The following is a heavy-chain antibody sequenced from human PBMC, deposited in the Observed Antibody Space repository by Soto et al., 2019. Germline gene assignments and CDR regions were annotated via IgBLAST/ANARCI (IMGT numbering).Heavy chain of an antibody. CDR3: AQIGGVVVAAPGDS. V-gene: IGHV1-69*12. Sequence: QVQLVQSGAEVKKPGSSVKVSCKASGGTFSSYAISWVRQAPGQGLEWMGGIIPIFGTANYAQKFQGRVTSTAEESTRTAYMELSSLRSEDTAVYYCAQIGGVVVAAPGDSWGQGTLVTVSS. CDR2: IIPIFGTA. CDR1: GGTFSSYA. J-gene: IGHJ4*02. D-gene: IGHD2-15*01.